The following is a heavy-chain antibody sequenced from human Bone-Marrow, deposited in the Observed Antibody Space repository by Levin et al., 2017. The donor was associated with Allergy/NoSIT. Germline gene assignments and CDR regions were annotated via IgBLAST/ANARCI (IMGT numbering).Heavy chain of an antibody. CDR3: VKDGDTVMVTLYYFDY. CDR2: ISWDSSDK. CDR1: GFDFEEYN. V-gene: IGHV3-43*01. J-gene: IGHJ4*02. D-gene: IGHD5-18*01. Sequence: QAGGSLRLSCIASGFDFEEYNMHWVRQVPGKGLEWVSLISWDSSDKYYADSVKGRFTISRDNNRNSLYLQMNSLRNEDTALYYCVKDGDTVMVTLYYFDYWGQGTLVSVSS.